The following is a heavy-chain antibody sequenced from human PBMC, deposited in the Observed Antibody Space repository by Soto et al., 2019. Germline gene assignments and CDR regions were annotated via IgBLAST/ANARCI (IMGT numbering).Heavy chain of an antibody. CDR1: GFTFSSYS. CDR3: VRHTCPVECYSLGY. Sequence: PGGSLRLSCAASGFTFSSYSMNWVRQAPGKGLEWVSSISSSSTAIFYGDSVKGRFIISRDNAENSLYLQMNSLRAEDTAVYYCVRHTCPVECYSLGYWGLGTLVTVSS. J-gene: IGHJ4*02. CDR2: ISSSSTAI. V-gene: IGHV3-21*01. D-gene: IGHD2-21*01.